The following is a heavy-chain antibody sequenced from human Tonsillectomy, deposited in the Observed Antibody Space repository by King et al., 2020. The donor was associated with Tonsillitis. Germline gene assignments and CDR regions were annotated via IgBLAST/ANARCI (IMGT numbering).Heavy chain of an antibody. Sequence: VQLVESGGGVVQPGRSLRLSCAASGFTFSSYGLHWVRQAPGKGLEWGSVISYDGSDKYYADTIKGRFTISRDNSKNTLYLQMNSLRAEDTTVYYCAKDRSEDAFDIWGQGTMVTVSS. CDR3: AKDRSEDAFDI. CDR2: ISYDGSDK. V-gene: IGHV3-30*18. J-gene: IGHJ3*02. CDR1: GFTFSSYG.